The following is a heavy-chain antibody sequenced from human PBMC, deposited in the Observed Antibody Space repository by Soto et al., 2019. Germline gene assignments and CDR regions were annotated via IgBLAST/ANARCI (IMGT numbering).Heavy chain of an antibody. CDR1: GFTFSSYA. V-gene: IGHV3-23*01. D-gene: IGHD6-13*01. CDR3: AISRYSSSWYYFDY. J-gene: IGHJ4*02. Sequence: GGSLRLSCAASGFTFSSYAMSWVRQAPGKGLEWVSAISGRGDNTYYADSVKGRFIISRDNSRNSLHLQMNSLRAEDTAVYYCAISRYSSSWYYFDYWGQGTLVTVSS. CDR2: ISGRGDNT.